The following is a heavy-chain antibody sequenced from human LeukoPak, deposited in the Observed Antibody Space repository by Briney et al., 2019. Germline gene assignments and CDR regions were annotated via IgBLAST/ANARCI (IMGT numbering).Heavy chain of an antibody. J-gene: IGHJ1*01. V-gene: IGHV3-23*01. CDR1: GFTFSSYA. D-gene: IGHD2-15*01. Sequence: GGSLRLSCAASGFTFSSYAMSWVRQAPGKGLEWVSAISGSGGSTYYADSVKGRFTISRDNSKNTLYLQMNSLRAEDTAVYYCAKADYIVVVVAAAVWGQGTLVTVSS. CDR3: AKADYIVVVVAAAV. CDR2: ISGSGGST.